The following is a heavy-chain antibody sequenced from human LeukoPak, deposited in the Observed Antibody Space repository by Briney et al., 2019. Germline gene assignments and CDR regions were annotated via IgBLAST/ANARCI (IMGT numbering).Heavy chain of an antibody. V-gene: IGHV1-2*02. J-gene: IGHJ4*02. D-gene: IGHD3-22*01. CDR2: INPNSGGT. CDR3: ARDSRGPRYYDSSGYYY. CDR1: GYTFTGYY. Sequence: ASVKVSCKASGYTFTGYYMHWVRQAPGQGLEWMGWINPNSGGTNYAQKFQGRVTMTRDTSISTAYMELSRLRSDDTAVYYCARDSRGPRYYDSSGYYYWGQGTLVTVSS.